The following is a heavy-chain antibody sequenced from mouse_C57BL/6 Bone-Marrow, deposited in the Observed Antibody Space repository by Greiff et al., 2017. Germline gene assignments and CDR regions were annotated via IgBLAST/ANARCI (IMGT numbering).Heavy chain of an antibody. J-gene: IGHJ2*01. CDR2: IDPSDSYT. V-gene: IGHV1-69*01. Sequence: QVQLQQPGAELVMPGASVKLSCKASGYTFTSYWMHWVKQRPGQGLEWIGEIDPSDSYTNYNQKFKGKSTLTVDKSSSTAYMQLSSLTSEDSAVYYCATWVAPVDYWGQGTTLTVSS. D-gene: IGHD1-1*02. CDR1: GYTFTSYW. CDR3: ATWVAPVDY.